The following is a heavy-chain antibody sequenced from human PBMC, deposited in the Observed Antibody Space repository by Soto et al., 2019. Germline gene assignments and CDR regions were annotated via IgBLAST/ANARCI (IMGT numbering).Heavy chain of an antibody. CDR1: GFTFSSYA. Sequence: GGSLRLSCVASGFTFSSYAMSWVRQAPGKGLEWVSTLSGSGGDTYYADSVNGRFTISRDKSKNTLYLQMDRLRVEDTAVYYCAKRGGYDYVWKSYRPDSWGQGTLVTVSS. CDR3: AKRGGYDYVWKSYRPDS. D-gene: IGHD3-16*02. V-gene: IGHV3-23*01. CDR2: LSGSGGDT. J-gene: IGHJ4*02.